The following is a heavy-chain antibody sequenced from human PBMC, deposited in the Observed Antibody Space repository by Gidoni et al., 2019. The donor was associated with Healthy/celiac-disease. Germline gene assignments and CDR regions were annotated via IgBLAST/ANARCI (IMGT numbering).Heavy chain of an antibody. J-gene: IGHJ2*01. CDR2: IWYDGSNK. Sequence: QVQLVESGGGVVQPGRSLILSCAASGFTFSSYVLHWVRQAPGKGLEWVAVIWYDGSNKYYADSVKGRFTISRDNSKNTLYLQMNSLRAEDTAVYYCARYGDYYDSSGYLYWYFDLWGRGTLVTVSS. D-gene: IGHD3-22*01. CDR3: ARYGDYYDSSGYLYWYFDL. V-gene: IGHV3-33*01. CDR1: GFTFSSYV.